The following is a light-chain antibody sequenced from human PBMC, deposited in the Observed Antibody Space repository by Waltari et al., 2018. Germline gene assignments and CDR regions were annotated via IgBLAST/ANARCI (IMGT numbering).Light chain of an antibody. CDR2: YIS. J-gene: IGKJ2*01. CDR1: ENVGSM. Sequence: EIVLTQSPDFQSVTPKETVTITCRASENVGSMLHWYQQKPDQSPKLLIKYISQSFSGVPSRFSGSGSVTDFTLTINSLEAEDAATYYCHQTSYLPHTFGQGTKLEI. V-gene: IGKV6-21*01. CDR3: HQTSYLPHT.